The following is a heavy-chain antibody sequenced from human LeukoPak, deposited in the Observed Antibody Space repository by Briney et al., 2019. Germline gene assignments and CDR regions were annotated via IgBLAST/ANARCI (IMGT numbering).Heavy chain of an antibody. CDR3: ARQRDADILTGYYGY. CDR1: GYSFTSYW. J-gene: IGHJ4*02. D-gene: IGHD3-9*01. CDR2: IYPGDSDT. Sequence: GESLKISCKGSGYSFTSYWIGWVRQMPGKGLEWMGIIYPGDSDTRYSPSFQGQVTISADKSISTAYLQWSSLKASDTAMYYCARQRDADILTGYYGYWGQGTLVTVSS. V-gene: IGHV5-51*01.